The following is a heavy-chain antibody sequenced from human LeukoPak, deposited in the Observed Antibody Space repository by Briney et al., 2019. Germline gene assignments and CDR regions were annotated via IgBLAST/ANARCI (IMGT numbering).Heavy chain of an antibody. J-gene: IGHJ4*02. CDR3: AGGGAVTPFDY. D-gene: IGHD6-19*01. Sequence: PSETLSLTCAVYGGSFSGYYWSWIRQPPGKGLEWIGEINHSGSTNYNPSRKSRVTISVDTSKNQFSLKLSSVTAADTAVYYCAGGGAVTPFDYWGQGTLVTVSS. CDR1: GGSFSGYY. CDR2: INHSGST. V-gene: IGHV4-34*01.